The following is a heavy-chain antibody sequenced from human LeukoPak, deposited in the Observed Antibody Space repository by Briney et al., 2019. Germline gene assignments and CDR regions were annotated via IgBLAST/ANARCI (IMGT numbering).Heavy chain of an antibody. Sequence: PGGSLRLSCAASGFTFSSYAMSWVRQAPGKGLEWVAVIWYDGSNKYYADSVKGRFTISRDNSKNTLYLQMNSLRAEDTAVYYCARDRLGVGIAVAPKGRGLSTGDYWGQGTLVTVSS. CDR1: GFTFSSYA. J-gene: IGHJ4*02. V-gene: IGHV3-33*08. D-gene: IGHD6-19*01. CDR2: IWYDGSNK. CDR3: ARDRLGVGIAVAPKGRGLSTGDY.